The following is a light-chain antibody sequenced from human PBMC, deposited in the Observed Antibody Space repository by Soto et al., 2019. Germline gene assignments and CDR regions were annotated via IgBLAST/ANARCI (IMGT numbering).Light chain of an antibody. Sequence: EIVMTQSPATLSVSPGERATLSCRASQSVSSNLAWYQQKPGQAPRLLIYGASTGATGIPARFSGSGSGTEFTLTIGSRQSEDFAVYYCQHYNDWPYTFGHGTKLEIK. V-gene: IGKV3-15*01. CDR3: QHYNDWPYT. J-gene: IGKJ2*01. CDR2: GAS. CDR1: QSVSSN.